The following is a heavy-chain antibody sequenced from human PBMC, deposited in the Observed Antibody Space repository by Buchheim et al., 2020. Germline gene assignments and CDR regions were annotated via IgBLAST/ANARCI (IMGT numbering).Heavy chain of an antibody. D-gene: IGHD4-17*01. CDR2: ISGSGDSA. CDR1: GFTFRSYA. V-gene: IGHV3-23*01. Sequence: EVQLLGSGGGLVQPGGSLRLSCAASGFTFRSYAMNWVRQAPGKGLEWVSRISGSGDSAYYADSVKGRFTISRDNSKKTVYLQMDSLRSEDTAVYYCAKLNYGDYVRSRLYYYGMDVWGQGTT. CDR3: AKLNYGDYVRSRLYYYGMDV. J-gene: IGHJ6*02.